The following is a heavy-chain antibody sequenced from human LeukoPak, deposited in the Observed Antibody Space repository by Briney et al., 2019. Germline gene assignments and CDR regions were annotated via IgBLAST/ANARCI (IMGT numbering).Heavy chain of an antibody. Sequence: GGSLRLSCAASGFTFSSYSMNWVRQAPGKGLEWVSSISSSSSYIYYADSVKGRFTISRDNAKNSLYLQMNSLRAEDTAVYYCARLRAPTPTEYYYDSNGYRNDAFDIWGQGTMVTVSS. CDR2: ISSSSSYI. D-gene: IGHD3-22*01. V-gene: IGHV3-21*01. J-gene: IGHJ3*02. CDR3: ARLRAPTPTEYYYDSNGYRNDAFDI. CDR1: GFTFSSYS.